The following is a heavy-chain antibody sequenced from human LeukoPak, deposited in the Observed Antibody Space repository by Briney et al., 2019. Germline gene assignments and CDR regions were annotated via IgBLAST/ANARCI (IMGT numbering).Heavy chain of an antibody. CDR2: INHSGST. Sequence: SETLSLTCAVYGGSLSGYYWSWIRQPPGKGLEWIGEINHSGSTNYNPSLKSRVTISVDTSKNQFSLKLSSVTAADTAVYYCARLRRGYFQHWGQGTLVTVSS. CDR3: ARLRRGYFQH. J-gene: IGHJ1*01. V-gene: IGHV4-34*01. CDR1: GGSLSGYY.